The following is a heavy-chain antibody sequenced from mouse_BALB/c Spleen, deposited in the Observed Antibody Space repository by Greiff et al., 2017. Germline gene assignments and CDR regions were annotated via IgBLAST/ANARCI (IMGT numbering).Heavy chain of an antibody. CDR2: ISSGSSTI. CDR3: ARTPGFAY. CDR1: GFTFSSFG. V-gene: IGHV5-17*02. J-gene: IGHJ3*01. Sequence: EVHLVESGGGLVQPGGSRKLSCAASGFTFSSFGMHWVRQAPEKGLEWVAYISSGSSTIYYADTVKGRFTISRDNPKNTLFLQMTSLRSEDTAMYYCARTPGFAYWGQGTLVTVSA.